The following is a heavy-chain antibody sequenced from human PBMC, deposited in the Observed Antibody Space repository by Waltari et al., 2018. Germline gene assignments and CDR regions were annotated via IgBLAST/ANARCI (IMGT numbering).Heavy chain of an antibody. CDR3: ARGWLRYGVDY. CDR2: IYNSGST. CDR1: GGSISSGGYY. J-gene: IGHJ4*02. Sequence: QVQLQASGPGLVKPSQTLSLTCTVFGGSISSGGYYWSWIRQHPGKGLEWIGYIYNSGSTYYNPSLKSRVTKSGDTSKNQFALKLSSVTAADTAVYYCARGWLRYGVDYWGQGTLVTVAS. D-gene: IGHD5-12*01. V-gene: IGHV4-31*03.